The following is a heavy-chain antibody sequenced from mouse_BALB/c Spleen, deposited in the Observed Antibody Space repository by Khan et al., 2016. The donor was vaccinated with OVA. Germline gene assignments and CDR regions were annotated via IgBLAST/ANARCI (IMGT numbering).Heavy chain of an antibody. Sequence: EVQGVESGPGLVKPSQSLSLTCTVTGYSITSDYAWNWIRQFPGNKLEWMGYISYSGNTKYNPSLKSRISITRDTSKNQFFLQLNSVTIEDTATYYCARGYGGDFDYWGQGTTLTVSS. D-gene: IGHD1-1*02. V-gene: IGHV3-2*02. J-gene: IGHJ2*01. CDR1: GYSITSDYA. CDR2: ISYSGNT. CDR3: ARGYGGDFDY.